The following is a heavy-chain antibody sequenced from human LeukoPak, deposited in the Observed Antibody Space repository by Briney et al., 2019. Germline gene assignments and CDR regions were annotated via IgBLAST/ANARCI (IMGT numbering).Heavy chain of an antibody. CDR3: ARDVLAYCGGDCYSGYFDY. J-gene: IGHJ4*02. CDR1: GGSISSYY. Sequence: SETLSLTCTVSGGSISSYYWSWIRQPPGKGLEWLGYIYYSGTTKYNPSLKSRVTISVDTSKNQISLKLSSVTAADTAVYYCARDVLAYCGGDCYSGYFDYWGQGTLVTVSS. D-gene: IGHD2-21*02. CDR2: IYYSGTT. V-gene: IGHV4-59*01.